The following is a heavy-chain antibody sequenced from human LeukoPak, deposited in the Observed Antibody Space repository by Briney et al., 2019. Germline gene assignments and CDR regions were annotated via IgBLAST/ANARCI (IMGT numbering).Heavy chain of an antibody. J-gene: IGHJ4*02. CDR3: ARGAVGASLLFDY. CDR2: ISSSSSYI. CDR1: GFTFSSYS. Sequence: GGSLRLSCAASGFTFSSYSMNWVRQAPGKGLEGGSSISSSSSYIYYAASVKGRFTISRDNAKNSLYLQMNSLRAEDTAVYYCARGAVGASLLFDYWGQGPLVTVSS. V-gene: IGHV3-21*01. D-gene: IGHD1-26*01.